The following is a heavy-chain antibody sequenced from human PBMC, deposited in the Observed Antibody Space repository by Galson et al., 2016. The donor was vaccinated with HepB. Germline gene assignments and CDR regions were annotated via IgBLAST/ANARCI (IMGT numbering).Heavy chain of an antibody. J-gene: IGHJ5*02. Sequence: SETLSLTCAVSGDSIRTNNWWHWVRQFPGKGLEWIGEIYHSGDTNYNPSLKSRVTMSVDRSKNQFSLQLSAVTAADTAVYYCAGQPEYYSNNNWFDPWGQGTLVTVSS. D-gene: IGHD4-11*01. CDR1: GDSIRTNNW. CDR2: IYHSGDT. V-gene: IGHV4-4*02. CDR3: AGQPEYYSNNNWFDP.